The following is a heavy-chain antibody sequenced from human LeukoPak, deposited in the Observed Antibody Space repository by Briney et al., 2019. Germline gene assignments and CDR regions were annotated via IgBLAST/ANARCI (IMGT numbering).Heavy chain of an antibody. CDR1: GYTFTSYG. CDR2: ISAYNGNT. CDR3: ARDPTYYDFWSGDDAFDI. Sequence: ASVKVSCKASGYTFTSYGISWVRQAPGQGLEWMGWISAYNGNTNYAQKLQGRVTMTTDTSTSTAYMELRSPRSDDTAVYYCARDPTYYDFWSGDDAFDIWGQGTMVTVSS. J-gene: IGHJ3*02. V-gene: IGHV1-18*01. D-gene: IGHD3-3*01.